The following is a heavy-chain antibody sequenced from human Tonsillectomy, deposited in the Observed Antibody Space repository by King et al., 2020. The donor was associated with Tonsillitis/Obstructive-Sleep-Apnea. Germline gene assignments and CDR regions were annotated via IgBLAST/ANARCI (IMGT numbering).Heavy chain of an antibody. CDR2: IYPGDSDT. V-gene: IGHV5-51*03. D-gene: IGHD1-1*01. CDR1: GYSFTSYW. J-gene: IGHJ4*02. Sequence: VQLVESGAEVKKPGESLKISCTGSGYSFTSYWIGWVRQMPGKGLEWMGIIYPGDSDTRYSPSFQGQVTISADKSISTAYLQWSSLKASDTAMYYCARIGSHKLEPYPFDYWGQGTLITVSS. CDR3: ARIGSHKLEPYPFDY.